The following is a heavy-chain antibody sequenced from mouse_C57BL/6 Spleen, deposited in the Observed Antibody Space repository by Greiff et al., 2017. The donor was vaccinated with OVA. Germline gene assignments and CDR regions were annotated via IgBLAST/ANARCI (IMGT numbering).Heavy chain of an antibody. V-gene: IGHV2-3*01. CDR3: AKRSGYYAMDY. CDR1: GFSLTSYG. Sequence: VQLVESGPGLVAPSQSLSITCTVSGFSLTSYGVSWVRQPPGKGLEWLGVICGDGSTNYHSALISRLSISKDNGKSQVILKLNRLQTDDTATYSCAKRSGYYAMDYWGQGTSVTVSS. J-gene: IGHJ4*01. CDR2: ICGDGST. D-gene: IGHD3-2*02.